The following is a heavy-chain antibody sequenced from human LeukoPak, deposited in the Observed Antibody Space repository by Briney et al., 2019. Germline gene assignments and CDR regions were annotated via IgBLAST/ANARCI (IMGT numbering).Heavy chain of an antibody. CDR2: IKQDGSEK. CDR1: GFIFRNYW. V-gene: IGHV3-7*01. Sequence: ESGGSLRLSCAASGFIFRNYWMSWVRQAPGKGLEWVANIKQDGSEKYYVDSVKGRFTISRDNAKNSLYLQMNSLRAEDTAVYYCARIGKGLRFSSWFDPWGQGTLVTVSS. CDR3: ARIGKGLRFSSWFDP. D-gene: IGHD5-12*01. J-gene: IGHJ5*02.